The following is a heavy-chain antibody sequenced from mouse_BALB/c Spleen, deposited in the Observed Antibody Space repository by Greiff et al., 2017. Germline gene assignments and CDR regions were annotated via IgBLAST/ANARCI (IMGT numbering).Heavy chain of an antibody. CDR1: GYSITSDYA. V-gene: IGHV3-2*02. D-gene: IGHD2-13*01. CDR2: ISYSGST. CDR3: ARKEGDYSYWDFDV. Sequence: EVKLMESGPGLVKPSPSLSLTCTVTGYSITSDYAWYWIRPFPGNKLEWLGYISYSGSTSYNPSLKSRISFTRDTSKSQFFLQLHSVTTEDTATYYCARKEGDYSYWDFDVWGAGTTGTVSS. J-gene: IGHJ1*01.